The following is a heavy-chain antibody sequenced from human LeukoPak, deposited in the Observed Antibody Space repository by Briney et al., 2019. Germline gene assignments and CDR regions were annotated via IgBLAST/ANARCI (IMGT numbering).Heavy chain of an antibody. D-gene: IGHD4-17*01. CDR1: GFTFSNYW. J-gene: IGHJ6*03. V-gene: IGHV3-7*01. Sequence: GGSLRLSCAASGFTFSNYWMTWFRQTPGKDLEWMGNIKYDGSEKYYVDSVKGRFTISRDNAKNSLYLQMNSLRAEDTAVYYCARDEAVTSYYYYYMDVWGKGTTVTVSS. CDR2: IKYDGSEK. CDR3: ARDEAVTSYYYYYMDV.